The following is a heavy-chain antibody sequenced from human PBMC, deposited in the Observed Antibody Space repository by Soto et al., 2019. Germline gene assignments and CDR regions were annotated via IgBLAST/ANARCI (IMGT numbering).Heavy chain of an antibody. V-gene: IGHV3-30*18. D-gene: IGHD2-15*01. J-gene: IGHJ5*02. Sequence: GGSLILSYAASGFTFRSYCMHWVRQAPGKGLEWMAVISYDGSNKYYADSVKGRFTISRDNSKNTLYLQMNSLRAEDTAVYYCAKGEDIVVVVAAPAFDPWGQGTLVTVSS. CDR2: ISYDGSNK. CDR3: AKGEDIVVVVAAPAFDP. CDR1: GFTFRSYC.